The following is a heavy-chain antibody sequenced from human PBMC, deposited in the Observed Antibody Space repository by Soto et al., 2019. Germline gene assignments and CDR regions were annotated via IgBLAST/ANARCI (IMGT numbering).Heavy chain of an antibody. CDR1: GYSFTSYW. CDR3: ASGLHDSSGYYPPAFDY. CDR2: IDPSDSYT. V-gene: IGHV5-10-1*01. D-gene: IGHD3-22*01. J-gene: IGHJ4*02. Sequence: PGESLKISCKGSGYSFTSYWISWVRQMPGKGLEWMGRIDPSDSYTNYSPSFQGHVTISADKPISTAYLQWSSLKASDTAMYYCASGLHDSSGYYPPAFDYWGQGTLVTVSS.